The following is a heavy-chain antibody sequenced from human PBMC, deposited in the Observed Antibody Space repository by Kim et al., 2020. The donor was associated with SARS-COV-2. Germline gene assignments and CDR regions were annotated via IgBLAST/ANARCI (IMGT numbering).Heavy chain of an antibody. Sequence: AASVKGRFTISRDNAKNSLYLLMSSLRDNDTAVYYCARRNSVARYFDFWGQGALVTVSS. V-gene: IGHV3-11*06. J-gene: IGHJ4*02. CDR3: ARRNSVARYFDF. D-gene: IGHD5-12*01.